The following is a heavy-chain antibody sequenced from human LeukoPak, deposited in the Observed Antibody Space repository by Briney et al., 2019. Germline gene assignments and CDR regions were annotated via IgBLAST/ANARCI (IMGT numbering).Heavy chain of an antibody. CDR1: GGSFSFYF. Sequence: SETLSLTCTVSGGSFSFYFWHWIRQPPGEGLDWIGQIDNRGSIQYKPSLRSRGIISIDTSGNHFSLKLTSVTAADTAVYFCARDSDSGFQWGQGMLVTVSS. CDR2: IDNRGSI. J-gene: IGHJ4*02. D-gene: IGHD3-16*01. V-gene: IGHV4-34*01. CDR3: ARDSDSGFQ.